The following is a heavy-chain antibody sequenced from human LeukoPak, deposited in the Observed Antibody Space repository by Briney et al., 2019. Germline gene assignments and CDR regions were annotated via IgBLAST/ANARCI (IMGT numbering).Heavy chain of an antibody. Sequence: PSETLSLTCTVSGRSISSGSYYSGWIRQPPGKGLEWIGSIYYSGCTYYNPSLKSPATISVDTSKNQFSLKLSSVTAADTAVYYCARHFNSGSYPRRYYYYGMDVWGQGTTVTVSS. V-gene: IGHV4-39*01. D-gene: IGHD1-26*01. CDR2: IYYSGCT. CDR3: ARHFNSGSYPRRYYYYGMDV. CDR1: GRSISSGSYY. J-gene: IGHJ6*02.